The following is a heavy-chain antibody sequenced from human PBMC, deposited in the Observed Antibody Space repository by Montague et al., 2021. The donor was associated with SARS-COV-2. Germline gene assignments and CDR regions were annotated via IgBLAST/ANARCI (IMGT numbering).Heavy chain of an antibody. Sequence: SETLSLTCTVSGAPLTAGTYHWAWIRQPPGQGLEWIGNIFHSGSASYNPSLKSRVTMSVDTSKKHFSLRLSSVTAADTAVYYCARDGYGSGSYASGLDVWGQGTTVTVSS. J-gene: IGHJ6*02. V-gene: IGHV4-39*02. D-gene: IGHD3-10*01. CDR1: GAPLTAGTYH. CDR3: ARDGYGSGSYASGLDV. CDR2: IFHSGSA.